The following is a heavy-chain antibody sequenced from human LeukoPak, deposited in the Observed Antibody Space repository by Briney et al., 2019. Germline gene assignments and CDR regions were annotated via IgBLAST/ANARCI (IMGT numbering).Heavy chain of an antibody. Sequence: GGSLRLSCAASGFAFSSYTMSWVRQAPGKGLEWVSTITTSDGNTYYADSVKGRFTVSRDNSKNTLFLQMNSLRAEDTAVYYCAKDGGLWVSAHWGDSWGRGTLVTVSS. CDR1: GFAFSSYT. CDR2: ITTSDGNT. D-gene: IGHD7-27*01. J-gene: IGHJ4*02. V-gene: IGHV3-23*01. CDR3: AKDGGLWVSAHWGDS.